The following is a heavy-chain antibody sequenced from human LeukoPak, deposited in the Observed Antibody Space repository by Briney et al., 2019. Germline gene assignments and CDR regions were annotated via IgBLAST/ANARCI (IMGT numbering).Heavy chain of an antibody. CDR3: ARATPYDWHFGL. CDR2: IWFDGSKT. J-gene: IGHJ2*01. D-gene: IGHD4-17*01. Sequence: GGSLRLSCEASGFSFSSYAMHWVRQAPGKGQEWVAAIWFDGSKTYYEDSVKGRFTISRDTSANTLFLQMNSLAAEDTAVYYCARATPYDWHFGLWGRGTLVIVSS. V-gene: IGHV3-33*02. CDR1: GFSFSSYA.